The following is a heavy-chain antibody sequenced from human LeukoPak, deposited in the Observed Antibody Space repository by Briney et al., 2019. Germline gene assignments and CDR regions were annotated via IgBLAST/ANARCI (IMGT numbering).Heavy chain of an antibody. CDR2: IYSGGRT. CDR3: ARGDVYLDY. CDR1: GFIVSSNY. V-gene: IGHV3-53*01. J-gene: IGHJ4*02. D-gene: IGHD2-21*02. Sequence: GGSLRLSCVASGFIVSSNYMSWVRQAPGKGLEWVSVIYSGGRTYYADSVKGRFTISRDNSKSTLYLQMNSLRAEDTAVYYCARGDVYLDYWGQGTLVTVSS.